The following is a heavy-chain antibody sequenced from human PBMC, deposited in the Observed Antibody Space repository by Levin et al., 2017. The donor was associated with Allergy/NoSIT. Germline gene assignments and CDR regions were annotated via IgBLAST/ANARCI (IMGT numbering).Heavy chain of an antibody. Sequence: GESLKISCAASGFTFSSYSMNWVRQAPGKGLEWVSSISSSSSYIYYADSVKGRFTISRDNAKNSLYLQMNSMRAEDTAVYYCAGDAEQWLPYYYYYGMDVWGQGTTVTVSS. J-gene: IGHJ6*02. D-gene: IGHD6-19*01. V-gene: IGHV3-21*01. CDR1: GFTFSSYS. CDR2: ISSSSSYI. CDR3: AGDAEQWLPYYYYYGMDV.